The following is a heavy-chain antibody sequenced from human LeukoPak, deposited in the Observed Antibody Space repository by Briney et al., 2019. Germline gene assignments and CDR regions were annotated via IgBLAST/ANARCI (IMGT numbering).Heavy chain of an antibody. V-gene: IGHV3-7*05. D-gene: IGHD2-2*01. CDR2: IKQDGSEK. J-gene: IGHJ4*02. CDR1: GFTFSSCW. Sequence: PGGSLRLSCAASGFTFSSCWMNWVRQAPGQGLEWVANIKQDGSEKQYVDSVQGRFTISRDNAKNSLNLQTNSVRAEDTAVYYCARERSATFDSWGQGTLVTVSS. CDR3: ARERSATFDS.